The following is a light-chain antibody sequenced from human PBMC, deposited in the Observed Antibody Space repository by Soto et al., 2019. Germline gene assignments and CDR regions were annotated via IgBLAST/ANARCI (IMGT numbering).Light chain of an antibody. CDR2: GSS. CDR3: QQYNNWPLT. V-gene: IGKV3-15*01. Sequence: EIVMTQSPATLSVSPGERATLSCRASQSVSSNFAWYQQKPGQAPRLLIYGSSTRATDIPARFSGSGSGTEFTLTISSLQSEAVAVYYCQQYNNWPLTFGGGTKVEIK. J-gene: IGKJ4*01. CDR1: QSVSSN.